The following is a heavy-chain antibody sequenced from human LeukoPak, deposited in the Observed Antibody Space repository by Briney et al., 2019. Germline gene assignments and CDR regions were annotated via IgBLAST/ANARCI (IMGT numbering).Heavy chain of an antibody. J-gene: IGHJ5*02. CDR3: ARWELLHNWFDP. Sequence: SETLSLTCTVSGGSISSGGYYWSWIRQHPGKGLEWIGYIYYSGSTDYNPSLKSRVTISVDTSKNQFSLKLSSVTAADTAVYYCARWELLHNWFDPWGQGTLVTVSS. V-gene: IGHV4-31*03. D-gene: IGHD1-26*01. CDR2: IYYSGST. CDR1: GGSISSGGYY.